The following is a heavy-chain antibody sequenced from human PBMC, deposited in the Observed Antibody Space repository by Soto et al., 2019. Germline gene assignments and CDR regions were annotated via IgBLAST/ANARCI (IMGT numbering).Heavy chain of an antibody. CDR1: GGTFSSYA. V-gene: IGHV1-69*13. CDR2: IIPIFGTA. J-gene: IGHJ6*02. D-gene: IGHD2-2*02. CDR3: ASTLGYCSSTSCYTATLTGYYGMDV. Sequence: SVKVSCKASGGTFSSYAISWVRQAPGQGLEWMGGIIPIFGTANYAQKFQGRVTITADESTSTAYMELSSLGSEDTAVYYCASTLGYCSSTSCYTATLTGYYGMDVWGQGTTVTVSS.